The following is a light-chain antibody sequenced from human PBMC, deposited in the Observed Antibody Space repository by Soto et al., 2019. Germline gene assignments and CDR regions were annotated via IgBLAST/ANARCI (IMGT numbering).Light chain of an antibody. CDR2: DAS. Sequence: ELVLTQSPATLSVSPGERATLSCRASQGVGSTLAWYQQEPGRSPRLLIYDASTRAAGTPARFSGDGSGTESTLTISGLQSDDFAVYYCQHYMTWPLTFGGGTRVEI. J-gene: IGKJ4*01. CDR1: QGVGST. CDR3: QHYMTWPLT. V-gene: IGKV3-15*01.